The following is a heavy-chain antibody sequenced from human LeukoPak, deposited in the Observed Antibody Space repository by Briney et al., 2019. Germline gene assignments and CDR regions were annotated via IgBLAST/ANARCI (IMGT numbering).Heavy chain of an antibody. Sequence: PGGSLRLSCAASGFTFSSYAMSWVRQAPGKGLEWVSAISGSGGSTYYADSVKGRFSISRDNSKNTLYLQMNSLRAEDTAVYYCAKLGTSCYVFDYWGQGTLVTVSS. CDR1: GFTFSSYA. V-gene: IGHV3-23*01. D-gene: IGHD2-2*01. J-gene: IGHJ4*02. CDR2: ISGSGGST. CDR3: AKLGTSCYVFDY.